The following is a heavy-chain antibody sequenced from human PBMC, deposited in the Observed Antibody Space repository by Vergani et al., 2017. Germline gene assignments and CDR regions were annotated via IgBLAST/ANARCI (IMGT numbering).Heavy chain of an antibody. CDR3: ARIYDGSGSYYTQKDDAFDI. D-gene: IGHD3-10*01. J-gene: IGHJ3*02. CDR1: GFTFDDYA. V-gene: IGHV3-9*01. CDR2: ISWNSGSI. Sequence: EVQLVESGGGLVQPGRSLRLSCAASGFTFDDYAMHWVRQAPGKGLEWVSGISWNSGSIGYADSVKGRFTISRDNAKNSLYLQMNSLRAEDTALYYCARIYDGSGSYYTQKDDAFDIWGQGTMVTVSS.